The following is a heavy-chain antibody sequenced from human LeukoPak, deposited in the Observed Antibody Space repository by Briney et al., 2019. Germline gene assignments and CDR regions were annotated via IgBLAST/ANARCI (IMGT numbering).Heavy chain of an antibody. V-gene: IGHV1-69*04. Sequence: SVKVSCKASGCTFSSYAISWVRQAPGPGLEWMGRIILILGIATSAQKFQGRVTITADKSTRTAYMELSSLRSEATAVYYCAKNRSIRRPLPPSQYYYYGMDVWGQGTTVTVSS. J-gene: IGHJ6*02. CDR3: AKNRSIRRPLPPSQYYYYGMDV. CDR1: GCTFSSYA. CDR2: IILILGIA. D-gene: IGHD2-21*01.